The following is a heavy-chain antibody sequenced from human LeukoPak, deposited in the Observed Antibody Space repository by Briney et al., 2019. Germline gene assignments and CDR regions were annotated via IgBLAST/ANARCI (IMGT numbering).Heavy chain of an antibody. Sequence: ASVKVSCKASGYTFTGYYMHWVRQAPGQGLEWVGWISTYNGNTNYAQKVQGRVTMTTDTSTTTAYMEVRSLRSDDTAVYYCARGPRTLGMDVWGQGTTVTVSS. D-gene: IGHD1-14*01. V-gene: IGHV1-18*04. CDR1: GYTFTGYY. CDR2: ISTYNGNT. CDR3: ARGPRTLGMDV. J-gene: IGHJ6*02.